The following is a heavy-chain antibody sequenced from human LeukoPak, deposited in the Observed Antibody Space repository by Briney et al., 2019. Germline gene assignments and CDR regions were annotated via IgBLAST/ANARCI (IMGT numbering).Heavy chain of an antibody. J-gene: IGHJ4*02. CDR2: IYYSGSS. D-gene: IGHD2-15*01. Sequence: SQTLSLTCTVSGGSISSGDYYWSWIRQPPGKGLEWIGYIYYSGSSYCNPSLKSRVTISVDTSKNQFSLKLSSVTAADTAVYYCARSSVVAASFDYWGQGTLVTVSS. V-gene: IGHV4-30-4*01. CDR3: ARSSVVAASFDY. CDR1: GGSISSGDYY.